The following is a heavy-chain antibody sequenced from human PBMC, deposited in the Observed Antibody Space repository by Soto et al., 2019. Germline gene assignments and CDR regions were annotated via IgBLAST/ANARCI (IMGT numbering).Heavy chain of an antibody. CDR3: ARAESAGSSIRY. D-gene: IGHD2-2*01. J-gene: IGHJ4*02. CDR1: GSTFSSYG. CDR2: ITNSGNYI. Sequence: EVPVVESGGGLVQPGGSLRLSCTASGSTFSSYGMNWVRQAPGKGLEWVSSITNSGNYIYYADSVQGRFTISRDNARNSLYLQMNGLRDEDTAVYFCARAESAGSSIRYWGQGSLFTVSS. V-gene: IGHV3-21*01.